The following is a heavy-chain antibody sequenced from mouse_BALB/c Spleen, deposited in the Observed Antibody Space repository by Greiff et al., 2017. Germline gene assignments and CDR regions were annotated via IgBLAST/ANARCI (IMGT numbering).Heavy chain of an antibody. J-gene: IGHJ3*01. V-gene: IGHV5-17*03. CDR1: GFTFSSFG. Sequence: DVKLVESGGGLVQPGGSRKLSCAASGFTFSSFGMHWVRQAPEKGLEWVAYISSGSSTIYYADTVKGRFTISRDNAKNTLYLQMSSLKSEDTAMYYCARHRPSWFAYWGQGTLVTVSA. D-gene: IGHD2-14*01. CDR3: ARHRPSWFAY. CDR2: ISSGSSTI.